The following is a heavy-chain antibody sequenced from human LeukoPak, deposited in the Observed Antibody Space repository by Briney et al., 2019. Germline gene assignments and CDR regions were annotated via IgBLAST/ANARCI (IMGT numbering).Heavy chain of an antibody. Sequence: PGGSLRLSCAASGFTFSSYEMNWVRQAPGKGLEWVSYISSSGSTIYYADSVKGRFTISRDNAKNSLYLQMNSLRAEDTAVYYCAKDYYDSSGYYLHDYWGQGTLVTVSS. CDR3: AKDYYDSSGYYLHDY. D-gene: IGHD3-22*01. V-gene: IGHV3-48*03. CDR2: ISSSGSTI. J-gene: IGHJ4*02. CDR1: GFTFSSYE.